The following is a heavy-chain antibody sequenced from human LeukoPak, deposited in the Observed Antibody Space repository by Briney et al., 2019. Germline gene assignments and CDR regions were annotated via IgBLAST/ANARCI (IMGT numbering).Heavy chain of an antibody. D-gene: IGHD6-13*01. CDR1: GGSISSSSYY. V-gene: IGHV4-39*07. J-gene: IGHJ4*02. CDR3: ARDPGLYSSSWFDY. Sequence: KPSETLSLTCTVSGGSISSSSYYWGWIRQPPGKGLEWIGSIYYSGSTYYNPSLKSRVTISVDTSKNQFSLKLSSVTAADTAVYYCARDPGLYSSSWFDYWGQGTLVTVSS. CDR2: IYYSGST.